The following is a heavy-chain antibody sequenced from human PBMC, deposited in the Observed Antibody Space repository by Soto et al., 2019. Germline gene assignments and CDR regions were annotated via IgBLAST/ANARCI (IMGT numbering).Heavy chain of an antibody. CDR2: INPSGGST. V-gene: IGHV1-46*01. D-gene: IGHD2-21*02. J-gene: IGHJ4*02. Sequence: ASVKVSCEASGYTFTSYYMHWVRQAPGQGLEWMGIINPSGGSTSYAQKFQGRVTMTRDTSTSTVYMELSSLRSEDTAVYYCARDAPYCGGDCYSPNYYFDYWGQGTLVTVSS. CDR1: GYTFTSYY. CDR3: ARDAPYCGGDCYSPNYYFDY.